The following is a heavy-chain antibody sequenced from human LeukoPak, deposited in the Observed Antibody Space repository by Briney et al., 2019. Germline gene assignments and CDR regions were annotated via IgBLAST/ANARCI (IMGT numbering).Heavy chain of an antibody. D-gene: IGHD1-26*01. Sequence: PSETLSLTCTVSGGFIGSSSYYWGWIRQPPGKGLEWIGTIYYSGSTYYNPSLNSRVTISVDTSKNQFSLKLSSVTAADTAVYYCARGIRELLGYYYYYMDVWGKGTTVTVSS. CDR2: IYYSGST. V-gene: IGHV4-39*01. CDR3: ARGIRELLGYYYYYMDV. CDR1: GGFIGSSSYY. J-gene: IGHJ6*03.